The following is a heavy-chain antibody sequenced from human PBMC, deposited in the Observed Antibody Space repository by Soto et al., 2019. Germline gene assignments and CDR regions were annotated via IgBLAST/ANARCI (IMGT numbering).Heavy chain of an antibody. CDR2: IWYDGSNK. Sequence: PGGSLRLSCAASGFTFSSYGMHCVRQAPGKGLEWLAVIWYDGSNKYYADSVKGRFTISRDNSKNTLYLQMNSLRAEDTAVYYCAREGTYYDFWSGYYGWFDPWGQGTLVTVSS. V-gene: IGHV3-33*01. CDR3: AREGTYYDFWSGYYGWFDP. J-gene: IGHJ5*02. D-gene: IGHD3-3*01. CDR1: GFTFSSYG.